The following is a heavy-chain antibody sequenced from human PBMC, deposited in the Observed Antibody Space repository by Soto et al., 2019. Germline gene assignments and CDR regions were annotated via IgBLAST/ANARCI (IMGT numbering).Heavy chain of an antibody. CDR1: GGSISSSNW. J-gene: IGHJ5*02. D-gene: IGHD3-3*01. Sequence: QVQLQESGPGLVKPSGTLSLTCAVSGGSISSSNWWSWVRQPPGKGLERIGEIYHSGSTNYTPSLKSRVTISVDKAKNQFSLKLSSVTAADTAVYYCARALGDDFWSGHNHPFDPWGQGTLVTVSS. CDR3: ARALGDDFWSGHNHPFDP. V-gene: IGHV4-4*02. CDR2: IYHSGST.